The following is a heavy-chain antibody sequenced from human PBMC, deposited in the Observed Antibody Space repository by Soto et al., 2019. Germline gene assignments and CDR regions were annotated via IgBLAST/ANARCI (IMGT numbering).Heavy chain of an antibody. J-gene: IGHJ4*02. CDR1: GGSITRNNHY. CDR2: ILYSGST. CDR3: ARLGNSGWYQGSYFDY. V-gene: IGHV4-39*01. Sequence: LQLRESGPGLVKPSETLSLTCIVSGGSITRNNHYWGWIRQSPGKGLEWIGSILYSGSTNYNPSLKSRVTLSVETSKNQFSLKMSSVTAADTALYYCARLGNSGWYQGSYFDYWGQGTLVTVSS. D-gene: IGHD6-19*01.